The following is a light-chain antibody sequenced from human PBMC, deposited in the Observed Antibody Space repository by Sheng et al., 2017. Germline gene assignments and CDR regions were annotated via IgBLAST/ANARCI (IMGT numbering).Light chain of an antibody. CDR1: QAIGHD. CDR3: QQSYSTPVT. J-gene: IGKJ4*01. Sequence: IQMTQSPSSLSASVGDRVTLTCRASQAIGHDLGWFQQKPGKAPKLLIYAASSLQSGVPSRFSGSGSGTDFNLTVSSLQPEDFATYYCQQSYSTPVTFGGGTKVEIK. V-gene: IGKV1-39*01. CDR2: AAS.